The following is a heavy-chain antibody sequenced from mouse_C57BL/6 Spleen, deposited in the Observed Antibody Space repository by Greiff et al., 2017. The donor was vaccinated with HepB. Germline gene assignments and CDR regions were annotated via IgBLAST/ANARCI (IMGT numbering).Heavy chain of an antibody. CDR3: TAWGGGY. J-gene: IGHJ2*01. Sequence: VQRVESGAELVRPGASVTLSCKASGYTFTDYEMHWVKQTPVHGLEWIGAIDPETGGTAYNQKFKGKAILTADKSSSTAYMELRSLTSEDSAVYYCTAWGGGYWGQGTTLTVSS. D-gene: IGHD4-1*01. V-gene: IGHV1-15*01. CDR2: IDPETGGT. CDR1: GYTFTDYE.